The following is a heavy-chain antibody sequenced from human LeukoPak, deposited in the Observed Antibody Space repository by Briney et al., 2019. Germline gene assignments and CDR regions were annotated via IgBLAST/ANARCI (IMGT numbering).Heavy chain of an antibody. CDR2: INAGNGNT. J-gene: IGHJ4*02. D-gene: IGHD3-10*01. CDR1: GYTFTSYA. Sequence: ASVKVSCKASGYTFTSYAMHRVRQAPGQRLEWMGWINAGNGNTKYSQEFQGRVTITRDTSASTAYMELSSLRSEDMAVYYCTRLWFGELLPVKNDYWGQGTLVTVSS. CDR3: TRLWFGELLPVKNDY. V-gene: IGHV1-3*03.